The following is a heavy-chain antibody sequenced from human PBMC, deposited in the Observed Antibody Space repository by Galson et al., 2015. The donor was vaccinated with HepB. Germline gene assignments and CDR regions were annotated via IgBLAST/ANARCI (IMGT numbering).Heavy chain of an antibody. V-gene: IGHV3-30*18. J-gene: IGHJ5*02. D-gene: IGHD4-23*01. Sequence: SLRLSCAASGFTFSSYGMHWVRQAPGKGLEWVAVISYAGTNKYYADSVKGRFTISRDNSKNTLYLQMNSLRAEDTAVYYCAKAPGYSDYGGNWLDPWGQGTLVTVSS. CDR1: GFTFSSYG. CDR2: ISYAGTNK. CDR3: AKAPGYSDYGGNWLDP.